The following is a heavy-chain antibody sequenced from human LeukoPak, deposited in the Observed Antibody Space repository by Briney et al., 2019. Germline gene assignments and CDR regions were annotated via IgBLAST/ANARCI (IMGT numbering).Heavy chain of an antibody. CDR2: IKHDGSEK. CDR3: ARAQGMFDY. Sequence: GGSLRLSCAASGFIFTNYFMSWVRQAPGKGLEWVASIKHDGSEKYYVDSVRGRFTISRDNTMNSLYLQMSSLRAEDTAVYYCARAQGMFDYWGQGTLVTVSS. J-gene: IGHJ4*02. CDR1: GFIFTNYF. D-gene: IGHD3-10*01. V-gene: IGHV3-7*01.